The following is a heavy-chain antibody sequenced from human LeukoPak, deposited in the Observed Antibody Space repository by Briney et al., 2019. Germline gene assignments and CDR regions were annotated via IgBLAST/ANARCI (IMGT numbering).Heavy chain of an antibody. CDR2: ISSSSSYI. J-gene: IGHJ4*02. V-gene: IGHV3-21*01. CDR3: ARDLAVAGNY. D-gene: IGHD6-19*01. Sequence: GGSLRLSCAASGFTFSSYSMNWVRQAPGKGLEWVSSISSSSSYIYYADSVKGRFTISRDNAKNSLYLQMSSLRAEDTAVYYCARDLAVAGNYWGQGTLVTVSS. CDR1: GFTFSSYS.